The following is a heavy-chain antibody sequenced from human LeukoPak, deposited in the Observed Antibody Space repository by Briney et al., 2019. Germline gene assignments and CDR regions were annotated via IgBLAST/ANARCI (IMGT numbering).Heavy chain of an antibody. Sequence: GGSLRLSCAASGFTFSSYGMHWVRQAPGKGLEWVTFIRYDGSNKYYAGSVKGRFTISRDNSKNTLYLQMDSLRAEDRAVYYCAKGTKDYYGSGTFYISRDHFISRWGQGTLVTVSS. D-gene: IGHD3-10*01. CDR2: IRYDGSNK. CDR1: GFTFSSYG. V-gene: IGHV3-30*02. J-gene: IGHJ4*02. CDR3: AKGTKDYYGSGTFYISRDHFISR.